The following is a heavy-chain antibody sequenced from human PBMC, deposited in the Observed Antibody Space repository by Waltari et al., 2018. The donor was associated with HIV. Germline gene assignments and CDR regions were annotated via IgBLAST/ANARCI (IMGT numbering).Heavy chain of an antibody. D-gene: IGHD3-3*01. CDR3: SRDTFGEYDF. Sequence: EVQLVQSGGGLFKPGGSLRLSCAASGFSVPNYWMQWVRQSPGKGLVVGCRINIDGRTIDYADSVKGQFISSRDSDKNTLSLQMNSLREDDTAVYYCSRDTFGEYDFWGQGALVTVSS. J-gene: IGHJ4*02. V-gene: IGHV3-74*01. CDR1: GFSVPNYW. CDR2: INIDGRTI.